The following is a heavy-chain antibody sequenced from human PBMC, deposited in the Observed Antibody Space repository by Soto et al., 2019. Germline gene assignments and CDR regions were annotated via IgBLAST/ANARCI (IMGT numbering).Heavy chain of an antibody. Sequence: QVQLVESGGGVVQPGRSLRLSCAASGFTFSSYAMHWVRQAPGKGLEWVAVISYDGSNKYYADSVKGRFTISRDNSKNTLYLQMNSLRAEDTAVYYCARDKVAARHFDYWGQGTLVTVSS. D-gene: IGHD6-6*01. V-gene: IGHV3-30-3*01. CDR2: ISYDGSNK. J-gene: IGHJ4*02. CDR3: ARDKVAARHFDY. CDR1: GFTFSSYA.